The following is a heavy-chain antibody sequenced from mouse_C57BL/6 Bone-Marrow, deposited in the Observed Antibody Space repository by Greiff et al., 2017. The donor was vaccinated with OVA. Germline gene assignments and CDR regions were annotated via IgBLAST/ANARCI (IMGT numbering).Heavy chain of an antibody. D-gene: IGHD2-12*01. CDR1: GYTFTSYW. J-gene: IGHJ3*01. V-gene: IGHV1-64*01. Sequence: QVQLQQPGAELVKPGASVKLSCTASGYTFTSYWMHWVKQRPGQGLEWIGMIHPNSGSTNYNEKFKSKATLTVDKSSSTAYMQLSSLTSEDSAVYYCARSLRRRFAYWYQGTLVTVSA. CDR3: ARSLRRRFAY. CDR2: IHPNSGST.